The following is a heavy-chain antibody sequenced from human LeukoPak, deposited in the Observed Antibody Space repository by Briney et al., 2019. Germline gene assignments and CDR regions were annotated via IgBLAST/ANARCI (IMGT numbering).Heavy chain of an antibody. CDR1: GGSFSSYY. CDR3: ARDSTYGSGSYWYMDV. CDR2: IYYSGST. V-gene: IGHV4-59*01. Sequence: SETLSLTCAVYGGSFSSYYWSWIRQPPGKGLEWIGYIYYSGSTNYNPSLKSRVTISVDTSKNQFSLKLSSVTAADTAVYYCARDSTYGSGSYWYMDVWGKGTTVTVSS. D-gene: IGHD3-10*01. J-gene: IGHJ6*03.